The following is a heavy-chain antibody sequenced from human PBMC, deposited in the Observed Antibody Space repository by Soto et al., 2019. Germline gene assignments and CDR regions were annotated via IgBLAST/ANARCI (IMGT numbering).Heavy chain of an antibody. CDR3: ARGNDWKSSTFDI. Sequence: QVQLQESGPGLVKPSETLSLTCTVAGGSLTDHYWNWFRQSPGRGLQWIGYVYYSGATSYNPSLTSRVTMTFYTSKNQFSLKLRSVTAADTAVYFCARGNDWKSSTFDIWGQGTMVSVSS. V-gene: IGHV4-59*11. D-gene: IGHD2-21*01. J-gene: IGHJ3*02. CDR1: GGSLTDHY. CDR2: VYYSGAT.